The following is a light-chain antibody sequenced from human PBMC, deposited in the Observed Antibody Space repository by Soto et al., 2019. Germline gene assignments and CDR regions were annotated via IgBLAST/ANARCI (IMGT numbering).Light chain of an antibody. J-gene: IGKJ5*01. CDR2: RAS. CDR1: QTVSSNY. V-gene: IGKV3-20*01. Sequence: EIILTQSPDTLSLSPGERATLSSRASQTVSSNYLAWYQQKPGQAPKVLIYRASSRATGIPDRFSGSGSETDFTLTISGLQSEDSAVYFCQQYNNWPFSFGQGTRLEIK. CDR3: QQYNNWPFS.